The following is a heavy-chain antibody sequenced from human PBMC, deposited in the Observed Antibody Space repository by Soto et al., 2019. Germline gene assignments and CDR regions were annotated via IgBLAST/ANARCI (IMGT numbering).Heavy chain of an antibody. J-gene: IGHJ4*02. CDR3: ARLDYGDSAFDF. D-gene: IGHD4-17*01. CDR1: GGSINDGSYH. Sequence: QVQLQESGPGLVQPSETLSLTCTVSGGSINDGSYHWSWLRQHPGKGLEFIGYIFYTGSTYYNPSLETRGTMSEDTSKNQVSLRLNSLTAADTAVYYCARLDYGDSAFDFWGRGTLVTVSS. V-gene: IGHV4-31*03. CDR2: IFYTGST.